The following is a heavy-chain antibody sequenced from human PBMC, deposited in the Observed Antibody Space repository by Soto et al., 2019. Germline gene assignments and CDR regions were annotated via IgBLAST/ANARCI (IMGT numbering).Heavy chain of an antibody. D-gene: IGHD2-2*01. CDR2: IIPIPGTA. CDR3: ARSQGSSTSLEIYYYYYYGMDV. CDR1: GGTFGSYA. Sequence: QVQLVQSGAEVKKPGSSVKVSCKGSGGTFGSYAISWVRHAPGQGLEWMGGIIPIPGTANYAQKFQGRVTIAADESTSTAYMELSSLRSEDTAVYYCARSQGSSTSLEIYYYYYYGMDVWGQGTTVTVSS. V-gene: IGHV1-69*01. J-gene: IGHJ6*02.